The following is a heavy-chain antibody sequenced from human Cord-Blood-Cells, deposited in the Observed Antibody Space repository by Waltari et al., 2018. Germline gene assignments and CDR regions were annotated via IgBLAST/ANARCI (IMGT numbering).Heavy chain of an antibody. CDR1: GYTFHSHA. CDR3: ARGNGIVVVVAATPGAFDI. J-gene: IGHJ3*02. Sequence: QVQLVQSGAEVKKPGASVKVSCNASGYTFHSHAINWVLLATGQRLEWMGWMNPNSGNTGYAQKFQGRVTITRNTSISTAYMELSSLGSEDTAVYYCARGNGIVVVVAATPGAFDIWGQGTMVTVSS. CDR2: MNPNSGNT. D-gene: IGHD2-15*01. V-gene: IGHV1-8*03.